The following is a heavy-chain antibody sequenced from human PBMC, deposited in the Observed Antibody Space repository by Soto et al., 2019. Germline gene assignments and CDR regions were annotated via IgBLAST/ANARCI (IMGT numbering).Heavy chain of an antibody. D-gene: IGHD6-13*01. CDR1: GYSFTSYW. CDR2: IYPGDSDT. Sequence: PGESLKISCKGSGYSFTSYWIGWVRQMPGKGLEWMGTIYPGDSDTRYSPSFQGQVTISADKSISTAYLQWNSLKASDTVMYYCARPRSSSRNYYGMDVWGQGTTVTVSS. CDR3: ARPRSSSRNYYGMDV. V-gene: IGHV5-51*01. J-gene: IGHJ6*02.